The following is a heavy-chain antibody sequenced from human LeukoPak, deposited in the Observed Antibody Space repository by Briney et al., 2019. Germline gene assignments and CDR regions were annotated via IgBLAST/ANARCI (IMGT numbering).Heavy chain of an antibody. CDR2: INPNSGGT. V-gene: IGHV1-2*02. CDR1: GYTFTGYY. CDR3: ARSLAAAGPDFDY. J-gene: IGHJ4*02. D-gene: IGHD6-13*01. Sequence: GASVKVSCKASGYTFTGYYMHWVRQAPGQGLEWMGWINPNSGGTNYAQKFQGRVTMTRDTSISTAYMELSRLRSDDTAMYYCARSLAAAGPDFDYWGQGTLVTVSS.